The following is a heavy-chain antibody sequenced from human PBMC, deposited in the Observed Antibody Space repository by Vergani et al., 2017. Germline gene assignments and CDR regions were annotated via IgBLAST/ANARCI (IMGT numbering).Heavy chain of an antibody. CDR3: ARPQYTYGPDDAFNI. D-gene: IGHD5-18*01. CDR2: IFPGDSDT. Sequence: EVQLVQSGAEVKKPGESLKISCKGSGHSFTRYWIGWVRQMPGKGLEWMGIIFPGDSDTRDSPSVQGQVTISADTSISTAYLQWSSLNASDTAMFYCARPQYTYGPDDAFNIWGQGTMVTVSS. CDR1: GHSFTRYW. J-gene: IGHJ3*02. V-gene: IGHV5-51*01.